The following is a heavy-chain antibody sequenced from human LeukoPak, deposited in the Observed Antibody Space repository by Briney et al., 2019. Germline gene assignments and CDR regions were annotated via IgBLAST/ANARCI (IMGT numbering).Heavy chain of an antibody. CDR3: ARDSSITIFGVVIHDAFDI. J-gene: IGHJ3*02. Sequence: PSETLSLTXTVSGYSISSGYYWGWIRQPPGKGLEWIGSIYHSGSTYYNPSLKSRVTISVDTSKNQFSLKLSSVTAADTAVYYCARDSSITIFGVVIHDAFDIWGQGTMVTVSS. V-gene: IGHV4-38-2*02. CDR1: GYSISSGYY. D-gene: IGHD3-3*01. CDR2: IYHSGST.